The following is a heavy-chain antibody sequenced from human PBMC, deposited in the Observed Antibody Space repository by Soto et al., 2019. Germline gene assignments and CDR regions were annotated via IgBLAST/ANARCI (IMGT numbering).Heavy chain of an antibody. J-gene: IGHJ4*02. D-gene: IGHD3-10*01. CDR2: ISGSGGST. V-gene: IGHV3-23*01. CDR1: GFTFSSYA. Sequence: GSLRLSCAASGFTFSSYAMTWVRQAPGKGLEWVSVISGSGGSTYYADSVKGRFTISRDNSKNTLYLQMNSLRAEDTAVYYCAKETRVSGLWFGVSDAGNYFDYWGQGTLVTVSS. CDR3: AKETRVSGLWFGVSDAGNYFDY.